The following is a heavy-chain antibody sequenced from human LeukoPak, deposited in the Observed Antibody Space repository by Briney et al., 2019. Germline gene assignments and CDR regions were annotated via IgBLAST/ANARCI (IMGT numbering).Heavy chain of an antibody. Sequence: GGSLRLSCAASGFTFTSYTMSWVRQAPGKGLAWVSAIRGSGGTTYYADSVKGRFTISRDNSKNMLYLHMNSLRAEDTAVYYCAKSNGVDRNGYNSDYFDYWGQGTLVTVSS. V-gene: IGHV3-23*01. D-gene: IGHD5-24*01. J-gene: IGHJ4*02. CDR1: GFTFTSYT. CDR3: AKSNGVDRNGYNSDYFDY. CDR2: IRGSGGTT.